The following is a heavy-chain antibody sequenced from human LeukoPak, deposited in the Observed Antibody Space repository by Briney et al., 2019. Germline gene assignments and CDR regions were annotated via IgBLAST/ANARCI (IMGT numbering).Heavy chain of an antibody. V-gene: IGHV1-18*01. D-gene: IGHD3-22*01. Sequence: ASVKVSCKASGYTFTSYGISWVRQAPGQGLEWMGWISAYNGNTNYAQKLQGRVTMTRDMSTSTVYMELSSLRSEDTAVYYCARVPGRGYGLYSFDYWGQGTLVTVSS. CDR1: GYTFTSYG. J-gene: IGHJ4*02. CDR3: ARVPGRGYGLYSFDY. CDR2: ISAYNGNT.